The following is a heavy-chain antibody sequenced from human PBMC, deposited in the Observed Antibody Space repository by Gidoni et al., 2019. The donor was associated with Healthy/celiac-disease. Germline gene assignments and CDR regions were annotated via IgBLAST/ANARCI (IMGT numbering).Heavy chain of an antibody. CDR2: IIPILGIV. D-gene: IGHD4-17*01. J-gene: IGHJ5*02. CDR3: ARRVRGDFNWFDP. V-gene: IGHV1-69*04. CDR1: AGTFSSYA. Sequence: QVQLVQSGAEVKKPGSSVKDSCKASAGTFSSYAISWVRQAPGQGLEWMGRIIPILGIVNYAQKFQGRVTITADKSTSTAYMELSSLRSEDTAVYYCARRVRGDFNWFDPWGQGTLVTVSS.